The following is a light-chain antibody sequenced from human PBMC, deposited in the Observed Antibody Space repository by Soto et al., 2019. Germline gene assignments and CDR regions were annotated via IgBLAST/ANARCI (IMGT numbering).Light chain of an antibody. CDR2: GAS. J-gene: IGKJ1*01. Sequence: EIVLTQSPGTPSLSAGDRATLSCRASQSITSSHLAWDQQTPGQAPGLLIYGASSRATGSPDRFSGSGSGTDFTLTISRLEPEDFAVYYCQQYGRTFGQGTKVDIK. CDR1: QSITSSH. CDR3: QQYGRT. V-gene: IGKV3-20*01.